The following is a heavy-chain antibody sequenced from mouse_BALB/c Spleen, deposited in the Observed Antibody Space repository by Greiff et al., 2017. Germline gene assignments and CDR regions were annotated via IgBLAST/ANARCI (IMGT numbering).Heavy chain of an antibody. J-gene: IGHJ3*01. CDR2: INSNGGST. CDR3: ARDGGYGYDGFAY. D-gene: IGHD2-2*01. CDR1: GFTFSSYG. V-gene: IGHV5-6-3*01. Sequence: EVKVEESGGGLVQPGGSLKLSCAASGFTFSSYGMSWVRQTPDKRLELVATINSNGGSTYYPDSVKGRFTISRDNAKNTLYLQMSSLKSEDTAMYYCARDGGYGYDGFAYWGQGTLVTVSA.